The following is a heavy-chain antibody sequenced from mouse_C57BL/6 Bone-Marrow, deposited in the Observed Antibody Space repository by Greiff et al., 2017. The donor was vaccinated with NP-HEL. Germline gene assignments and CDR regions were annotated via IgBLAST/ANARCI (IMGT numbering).Heavy chain of an antibody. J-gene: IGHJ3*01. V-gene: IGHV1-9*01. CDR1: GYTFTGYW. CDR3: ARKRGTAFFAY. Sequence: VQLQQSGAELMKPGASVKLSCKATGYTFTGYWIEWVKQRPGHGLEWIGEILPGSGSTTYNEKFKGKATFTEDTSSNTAYMQLSSLTTEDSAIYYCARKRGTAFFAYWGQGTLVTVSA. CDR2: ILPGSGST. D-gene: IGHD3-1*01.